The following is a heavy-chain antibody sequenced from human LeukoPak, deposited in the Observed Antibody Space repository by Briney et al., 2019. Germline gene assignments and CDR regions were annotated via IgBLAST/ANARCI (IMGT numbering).Heavy chain of an antibody. D-gene: IGHD1-26*01. J-gene: IGHJ4*02. CDR1: GFTFSSYG. CDR2: ISYDGSNK. Sequence: PGGSLRLSCAASGFTFSSYGMHWVRPAPGKGLEWVAVISYDGSNKYYADSVKGRFTISRDNSKNTLYLQMNSLRAEDTAVYYCAKDIYWEPRGYWGQGTLVTVSS. V-gene: IGHV3-30*18. CDR3: AKDIYWEPRGY.